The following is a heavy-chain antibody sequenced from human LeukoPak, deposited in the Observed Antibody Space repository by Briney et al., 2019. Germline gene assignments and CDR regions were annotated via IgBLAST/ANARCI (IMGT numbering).Heavy chain of an antibody. CDR3: ARSDILTGSYYFDY. CDR1: GFTFSDYY. D-gene: IGHD3-9*01. J-gene: IGHJ4*02. V-gene: IGHV3-11*06. CDR2: ISSSSSYT. Sequence: GGSLRLSCAASGFTFSDYYMSWIRQAPGEGLEWVPYISSSSSYTNYADSVKGRFTISRDNAKNSLYLQMNSLRAEDTAVYYCARSDILTGSYYFDYWGQGTLVTVSS.